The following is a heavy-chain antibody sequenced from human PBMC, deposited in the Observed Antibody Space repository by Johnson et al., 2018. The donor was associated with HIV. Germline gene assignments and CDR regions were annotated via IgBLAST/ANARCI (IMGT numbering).Heavy chain of an antibody. CDR2: INWNGGST. Sequence: VQLMESGGGVVLPGGSLRLSCAASGFTFNDYGMSCVRQAPGKGLECVSGINWNGGSTGYADSVKGRFTISRDNSKNTLYLQMNNLRADDTAVYYFARATTYYYDTRQDAFDIWGQGTMVTVSS. CDR3: ARATTYYYDTRQDAFDI. V-gene: IGHV3-20*04. CDR1: GFTFNDYG. J-gene: IGHJ3*02. D-gene: IGHD3-22*01.